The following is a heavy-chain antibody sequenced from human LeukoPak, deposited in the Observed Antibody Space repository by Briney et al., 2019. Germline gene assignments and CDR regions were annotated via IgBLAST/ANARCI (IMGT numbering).Heavy chain of an antibody. CDR1: GFTFSSYE. J-gene: IGHJ4*02. D-gene: IGHD3-10*01. Sequence: PGGSLRLSCAASGFTFSSYEVNWVRQAPGKGLEWISYISSSGSTIYYADSVKGRFTISRDNAKNSLYLQMNSLRAEDTAVYYCARVTYGSGTYGAFDYWGQGTLVTVSS. CDR3: ARVTYGSGTYGAFDY. V-gene: IGHV3-48*03. CDR2: ISSSGSTI.